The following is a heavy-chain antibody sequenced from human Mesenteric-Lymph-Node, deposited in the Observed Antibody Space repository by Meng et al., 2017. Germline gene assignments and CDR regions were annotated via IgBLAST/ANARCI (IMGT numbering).Heavy chain of an antibody. CDR2: ITNTPNRYPT. Sequence: EVQLVESGGGLVHPGGSLRRSCAASGFTFTDHYMDWVRQAPGKGLEWVGRITNTPNRYPTNYAASVKGRFTISRDDSKNSLYLEMNSLKIEDTAVYYCARDTSTSLDYWGQGALVTVSS. CDR1: GFTFTDHY. J-gene: IGHJ4*02. V-gene: IGHV3-72*01. CDR3: ARDTSTSLDY. D-gene: IGHD2/OR15-2a*01.